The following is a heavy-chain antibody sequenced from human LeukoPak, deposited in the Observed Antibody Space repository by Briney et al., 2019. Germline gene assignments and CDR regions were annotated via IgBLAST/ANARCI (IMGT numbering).Heavy chain of an antibody. V-gene: IGHV3-23*01. D-gene: IGHD3-10*01. J-gene: IGHJ4*02. Sequence: GGSLRLSCAASGFTFSSYAMSWVRQAPGKGLEWVSAISGSGGSTYYADSVKGRFTISRDNSKTTLYLQMNSLRAEDTAVYYCAKDGYYYGSGSYSYWGQGTLVTVSP. CDR1: GFTFSSYA. CDR3: AKDGYYYGSGSYSY. CDR2: ISGSGGST.